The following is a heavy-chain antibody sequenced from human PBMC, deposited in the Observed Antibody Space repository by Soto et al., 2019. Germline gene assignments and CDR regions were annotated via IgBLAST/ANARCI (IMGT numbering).Heavy chain of an antibody. CDR3: AKDTSKYSNNWPAYYGLDV. D-gene: IGHD1-1*01. J-gene: IGHJ6*02. CDR1: GFTFSSFG. Sequence: QVQLVDSGGGVVQPGRSLRLSCAASGFTFSSFGMHWVRQAPGKGLEWVAVISFDGSNKYYADSVKGRFTISRDNSKNTLSLQMNSLKAEDTAVYYCAKDTSKYSNNWPAYYGLDVWGQGTTVTVSS. V-gene: IGHV3-30*18. CDR2: ISFDGSNK.